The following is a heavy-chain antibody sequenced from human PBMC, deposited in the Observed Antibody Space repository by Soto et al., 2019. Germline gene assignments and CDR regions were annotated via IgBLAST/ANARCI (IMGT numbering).Heavy chain of an antibody. CDR3: AREVVTETTLGYFDY. J-gene: IGHJ4*02. V-gene: IGHV1-69*01. Sequence: QVHLVQSGAEVKRSGSSVRVSCTASGGTFSNDALTWVRQAPGQGLEWLGRIIPFFGTPDYAQSFQGRLTITADESTGTAYMDLSSLRSDDTAVYYCAREVVTETTLGYFDYWVREPRSPSRQ. D-gene: IGHD2-21*02. CDR2: IIPFFGTP. CDR1: GGTFSNDA.